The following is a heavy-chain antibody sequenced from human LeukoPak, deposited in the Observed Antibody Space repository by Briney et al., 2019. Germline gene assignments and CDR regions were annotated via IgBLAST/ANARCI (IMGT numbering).Heavy chain of an antibody. CDR3: AKEGGGGSYHFDY. Sequence: GRCLRLSCAASGFTFSSYGMHWVRQAPGKGLEWVAVIWYDGSNKYYADSVKGRFTISRDNSKNTLYLQMNSLRAEDTAVYYCAKEGGGGSYHFDYWGQGTLVTVSS. V-gene: IGHV3-33*06. J-gene: IGHJ4*02. CDR1: GFTFSSYG. D-gene: IGHD1-26*01. CDR2: IWYDGSNK.